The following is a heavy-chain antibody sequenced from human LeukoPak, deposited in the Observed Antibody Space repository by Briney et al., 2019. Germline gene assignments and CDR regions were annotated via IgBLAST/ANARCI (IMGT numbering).Heavy chain of an antibody. Sequence: PSETLSLTCTVSGGSISSGSYYWSWIRQPAGKGLEWIGRIYTSGSTNYNPSLKSRVTISVDTSKNQFSLKLSSVTAADTAVYYCARSPVVFRPNDDFVVVPAATKGVSYYYYYYMDVWGKGTTVTVSS. CDR3: ARSPVVFRPNDDFVVVPAATKGVSYYYYYYMDV. CDR1: GGSISSGSYY. D-gene: IGHD2-2*01. V-gene: IGHV4-61*02. J-gene: IGHJ6*03. CDR2: IYTSGST.